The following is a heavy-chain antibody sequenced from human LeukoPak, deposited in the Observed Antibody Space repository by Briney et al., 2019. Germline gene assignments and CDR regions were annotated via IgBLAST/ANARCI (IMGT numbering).Heavy chain of an antibody. CDR3: ARGYGDYPSDY. CDR1: GFTFSSYG. Sequence: GSLRLSCAASGFTFSSYGMHWVRQAPGKGLEWVGVIWYDGSNKYYADSVKGRFTISRDNSKNTLYLQMNSLRAEDTAVYYCARGYGDYPSDYWGQGTLVTVSS. CDR2: IWYDGSNK. V-gene: IGHV3-33*01. J-gene: IGHJ4*02. D-gene: IGHD4-17*01.